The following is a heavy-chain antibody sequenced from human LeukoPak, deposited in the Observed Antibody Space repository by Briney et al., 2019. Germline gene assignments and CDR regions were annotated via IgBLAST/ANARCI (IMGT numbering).Heavy chain of an antibody. CDR2: IYHSGST. Sequence: SQTLSLTCTVSGGSISSGGYYWSWIRQPPGKGLEWIGYIYHSGSTYYNPSLKSRVTISVDRSKNQFSLKLSSVTAADTAVYYCARRPGIAVAGLHDYWGQGTLVTVSS. D-gene: IGHD6-19*01. V-gene: IGHV4-30-2*01. J-gene: IGHJ4*02. CDR3: ARRPGIAVAGLHDY. CDR1: GGSISSGGYY.